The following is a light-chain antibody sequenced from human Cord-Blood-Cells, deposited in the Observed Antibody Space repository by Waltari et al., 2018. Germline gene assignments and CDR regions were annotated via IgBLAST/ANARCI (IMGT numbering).Light chain of an antibody. J-gene: IGKJ1*01. CDR2: AAS. Sequence: DIQMTQSQSSLSASVGDRVTITCRASQSINSYLNWYQQKPGKAPKLLIYAASSLQRGVPSSFSGSGSGIDFTLTITSLQPVDFATYYCQQSYSTLRTFGPGTKVEIK. CDR3: QQSYSTLRT. CDR1: QSINSY. V-gene: IGKV1-39*01.